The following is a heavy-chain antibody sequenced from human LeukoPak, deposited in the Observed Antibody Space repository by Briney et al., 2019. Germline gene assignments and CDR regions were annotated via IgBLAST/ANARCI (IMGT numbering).Heavy chain of an antibody. D-gene: IGHD4-17*01. J-gene: IGHJ4*02. CDR2: ISGSGGST. V-gene: IGHV3-23*01. Sequence: GGSLRLSCAASGFTFSSYAMSWVRQAPGKGLEWVSAISGSGGSTYYADSVKGRFTISRDNSKNSLYLQMNSLRAEDTALYYRAKLTTVTPDDFDYWGQGTLVTVSS. CDR3: AKLTTVTPDDFDY. CDR1: GFTFSSYA.